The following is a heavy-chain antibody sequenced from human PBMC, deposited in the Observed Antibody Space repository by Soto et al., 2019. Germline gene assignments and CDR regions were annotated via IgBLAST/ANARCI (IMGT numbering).Heavy chain of an antibody. CDR3: ARDLGRGLRQRAGDY. CDR1: GFTVSSNY. D-gene: IGHD4-17*01. J-gene: IGHJ4*02. V-gene: IGHV3-66*01. Sequence: EVQLVESGGGLVQPGGSLRLSCAASGFTVSSNYMSWVRQAPGKGLEWVSVIYSGGNTYYADSVKGRFTISRDNSKNTLYLQMNSLRAEDTAVYYCARDLGRGLRQRAGDYWGQGTLVTVSS. CDR2: IYSGGNT.